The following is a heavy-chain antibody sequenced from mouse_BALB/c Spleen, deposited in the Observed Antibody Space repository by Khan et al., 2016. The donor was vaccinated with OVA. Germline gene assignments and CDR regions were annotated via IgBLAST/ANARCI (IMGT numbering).Heavy chain of an antibody. J-gene: IGHJ2*01. CDR3: ARREGRRGGLDY. CDR2: IYPGDGDS. CDR1: GYTFTNYW. Sequence: QVRLQQSGAELARPGASVKLSCKASGYTFTNYWMQWVRQRPGQGREWIGAIYPGDGDSTYTQKFKDKATFTADTSSNPAYMELSNLTSEDSAVYYGARREGRRGGLDYWGQGTTLTVSS. V-gene: IGHV1-87*01.